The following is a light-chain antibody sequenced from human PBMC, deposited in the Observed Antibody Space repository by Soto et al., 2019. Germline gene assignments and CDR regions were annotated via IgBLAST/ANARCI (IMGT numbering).Light chain of an antibody. CDR3: QQYGSSPGWT. CDR2: GAS. J-gene: IGKJ1*01. Sequence: EIVLTQSPGTLSLSPGERATLSCRASQSVSSSYLAWYQQKPGQAPRLLIYGASSRATGIPDRFSGSGSGTDFTLTISRLEPEDFAVYYCQQYGSSPGWTFGQGTKMDIK. V-gene: IGKV3-20*01. CDR1: QSVSSSY.